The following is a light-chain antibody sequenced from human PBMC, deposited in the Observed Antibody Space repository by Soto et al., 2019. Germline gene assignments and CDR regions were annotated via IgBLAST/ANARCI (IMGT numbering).Light chain of an antibody. V-gene: IGLV2-14*01. CDR1: SSDIGAYYF. CDR3: SSYTTTNTPYV. J-gene: IGLJ1*01. Sequence: QSALTQPASVSGSPGQSITISCTGSSSDIGAYYFVSWYQHHPGEAPKLLLYEVTTRPSGVSSRFSGSKSGNMASLTISGLQADDEATYYCSSYTTTNTPYVFGTGTKLTVL. CDR2: EVT.